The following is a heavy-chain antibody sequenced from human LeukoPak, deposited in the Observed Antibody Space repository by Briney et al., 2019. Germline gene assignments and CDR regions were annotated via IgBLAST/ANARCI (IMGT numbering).Heavy chain of an antibody. CDR2: VSGSGSRT. J-gene: IGHJ4*02. D-gene: IGHD2-2*01. V-gene: IGHV3-23*01. CDR1: GFDFNNYN. Sequence: PGGSLRLSCAASGFDFNNYNMNWVRQAPGKGLEWVSIVSGSGSRTYYVDFVKGRFTVSRDNSKNTLYLQMNSLRTDDTAVYYCVAGTTTCPYWGQGILVTVSS. CDR3: VAGTTTCPY.